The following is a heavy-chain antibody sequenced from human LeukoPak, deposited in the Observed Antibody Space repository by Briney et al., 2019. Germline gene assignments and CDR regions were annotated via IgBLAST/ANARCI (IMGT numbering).Heavy chain of an antibody. CDR3: ARAVVEGWTRFAFDI. Sequence: GASVTVSCKATGVAFSHYAINWVRQATGQGPEWMGRLNPHSGNTGYAQKFQGRVTMTRNISINTAYLQLRSLSSEDTAVYYCARAVVEGWTRFAFDIWGQGTLVTVSS. CDR1: GVAFSHYA. D-gene: IGHD2-15*01. J-gene: IGHJ3*02. V-gene: IGHV1-8*01. CDR2: LNPHSGNT.